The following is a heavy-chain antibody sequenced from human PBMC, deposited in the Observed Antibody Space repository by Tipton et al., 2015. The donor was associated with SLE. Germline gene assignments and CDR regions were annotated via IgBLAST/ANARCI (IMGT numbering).Heavy chain of an antibody. CDR2: INHSGST. CDR3: AGGDWVTTSYWFDF. CDR1: GGSISSYY. V-gene: IGHV4-34*01. J-gene: IGHJ5*01. D-gene: IGHD3/OR15-3a*01. Sequence: TLSLTCTVSGGSISSYYWSWIRQPPGKGLEWIGEINHSGSTNYNPSLKSRVTISVDTSKNQFSLKLSSVTAADAAVYYCAGGDWVTTSYWFDFWGHGTLVTVSS.